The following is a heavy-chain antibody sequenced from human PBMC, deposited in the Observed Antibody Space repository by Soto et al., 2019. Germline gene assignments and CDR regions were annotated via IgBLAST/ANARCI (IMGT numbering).Heavy chain of an antibody. CDR3: AKTYDGSGQPSHWFGP. V-gene: IGHV1-2*02. CDR1: GYTFTGYY. Sequence: ASVQVSCKASGYTFTGYYIHWVRQAPGQGLEWVGWINPKTGATNFAQRFQGRVTMTRDTSITTAYMDLSSLTSDDTATYYCAKTYDGSGQPSHWFGPWGQGTPVTVSS. CDR2: INPKTGAT. J-gene: IGHJ5*02. D-gene: IGHD3-22*01.